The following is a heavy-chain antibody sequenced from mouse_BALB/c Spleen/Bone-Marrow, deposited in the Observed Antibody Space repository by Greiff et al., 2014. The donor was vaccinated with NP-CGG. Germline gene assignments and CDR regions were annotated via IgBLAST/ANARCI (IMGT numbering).Heavy chain of an antibody. D-gene: IGHD2-10*01. CDR2: ISTYSGNT. CDR3: ARSYYCNYYDMDY. V-gene: IGHV1-67*01. CDR1: GYTFTDYD. J-gene: IGHJ4*01. Sequence: QVQLQQSGPELVRPGVTVKISCKGSGYTFTDYDMNWVTQSHANSLEWIGVISTYSGNTNYHQKFKGKATMTVAKYSSTAYMELARLTSEDSAIYYCARSYYCNYYDMDYWGQGTSVTDSS.